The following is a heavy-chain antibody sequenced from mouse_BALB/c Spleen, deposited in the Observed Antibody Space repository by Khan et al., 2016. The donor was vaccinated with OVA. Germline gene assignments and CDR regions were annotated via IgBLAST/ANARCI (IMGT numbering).Heavy chain of an antibody. CDR1: GYTFTNYG. V-gene: IGHV9-3-1*01. Sequence: QIQLVQSGPELKKPGETVKISCKASGYTFTNYGMNWVKQSPGKALKWMGWINTYTGEPTYADDFKGRFAFSLETSANTAYLQINNLKNEDTATYFCARPPYLSYTLDHWGKGTSVTVPS. J-gene: IGHJ4*01. D-gene: IGHD2-10*01. CDR3: ARPPYLSYTLDH. CDR2: INTYTGEP.